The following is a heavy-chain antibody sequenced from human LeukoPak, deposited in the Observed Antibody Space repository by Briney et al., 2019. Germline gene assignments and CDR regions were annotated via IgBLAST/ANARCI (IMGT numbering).Heavy chain of an antibody. CDR1: GGSISSTSYY. V-gene: IGHV4-61*01. Sequence: SETLSLTCSVSGGSISSTSYYWGWIRQPPGKGLEWIGYIYYSGSTNYNPSLKSRVTISVDTSKNQFSLKLSSVTAADTAVYYCARERPAYDSTIVDYWGQGTLVTVSS. CDR3: ARERPAYDSTIVDY. D-gene: IGHD3-22*01. J-gene: IGHJ4*02. CDR2: IYYSGST.